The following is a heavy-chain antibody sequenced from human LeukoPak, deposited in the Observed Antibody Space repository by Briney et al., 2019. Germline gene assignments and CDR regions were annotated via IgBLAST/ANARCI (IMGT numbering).Heavy chain of an antibody. V-gene: IGHV3-13*01. CDR2: IGTASDT. Sequence: GGSLRLSCAASGFTFSSFDMHWVRQPTGQGLEWVSTIGTASDTYYPGSVEGRFTLSRDNAKNSMYLQLNSLTAGDTAVYYCARGPPRGKYYYMDVWGKGTTVTVSS. J-gene: IGHJ6*03. CDR3: ARGPPRGKYYYMDV. D-gene: IGHD1-1*01. CDR1: GFTFSSFD.